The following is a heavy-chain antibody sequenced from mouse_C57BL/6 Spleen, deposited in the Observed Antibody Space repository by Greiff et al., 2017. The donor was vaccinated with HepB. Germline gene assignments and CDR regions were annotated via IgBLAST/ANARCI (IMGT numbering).Heavy chain of an antibody. J-gene: IGHJ1*03. D-gene: IGHD1-1*01. Sequence: EVQLVESGGGLVKPGGSLKLSCAASGFTFSSYAMSWVRQTPEKRLEWVATISDGGSYTYYPDNVKGRFTISRDNAKNNLYLQMSHLKSEDTAMYYCAGYYGSSYGGWYFDVWGTGTTVTVSS. CDR3: AGYYGSSYGGWYFDV. V-gene: IGHV5-4*01. CDR1: GFTFSSYA. CDR2: ISDGGSYT.